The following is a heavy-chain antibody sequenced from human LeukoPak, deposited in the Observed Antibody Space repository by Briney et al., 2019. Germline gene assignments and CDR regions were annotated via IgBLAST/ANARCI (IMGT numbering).Heavy chain of an antibody. CDR2: IYPGDSDT. J-gene: IGHJ4*02. V-gene: IGHV5-51*01. CDR3: ARQTAMALFDY. D-gene: IGHD5-18*01. Sequence: GESLKISCKGSGYSFSSYWIGWVRQMPEKGLEWMGIIYPGDSDTRYSPSFQGQVTISADKSISTAYLQWSSLKASDTAMYYCARQTAMALFDYWGQGTLVTVSS. CDR1: GYSFSSYW.